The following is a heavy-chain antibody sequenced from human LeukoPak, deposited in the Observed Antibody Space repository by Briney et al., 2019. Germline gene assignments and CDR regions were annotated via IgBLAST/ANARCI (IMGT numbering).Heavy chain of an antibody. J-gene: IGHJ3*02. CDR3: ARGKLGISLDAFDI. D-gene: IGHD7-27*01. CDR2: IYYSGST. CDR1: GGSISSYY. V-gene: IGHV4-59*01. Sequence: SETLSLTCTVSGGSISSYYWSWIRQPPGKGLEWIGHIYYSGSTNYNPSLKSRFTISVDTSKNQFSLKLRSVTAADTAVFYCARGKLGISLDAFDIWDQGTMVTVSS.